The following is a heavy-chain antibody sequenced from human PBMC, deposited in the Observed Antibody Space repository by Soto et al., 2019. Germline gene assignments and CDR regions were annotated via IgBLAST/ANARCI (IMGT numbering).Heavy chain of an antibody. D-gene: IGHD1-1*01. CDR1: GYTFTSYA. CDR3: ANWNWNV. CDR2: INAGKCNT. J-gene: IGHJ4*02. Sequence: ASVKVACKASGYTFTSYAMHWVRQAPGQRLEGMGWINAGKCNTKYSQKFEGRVTITRDTSASTAYMKLSILRSQDTAVSYSANWNWNVWGQGHMVTVSS. V-gene: IGHV1-3*01.